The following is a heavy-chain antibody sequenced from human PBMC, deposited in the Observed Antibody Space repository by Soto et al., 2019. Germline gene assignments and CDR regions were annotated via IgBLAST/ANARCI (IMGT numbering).Heavy chain of an antibody. CDR2: IYFSGST. Sequence: SETLSLTCTVSGGSISSGGYYWSWIRQHPGKGLEWIGYIYFSGSTYYNPSLKSRVTMSLDTSKNHFSPRLSSVTAADTAVYFCALQYDYRYYWGQGTLVTVSS. D-gene: IGHD4-4*01. CDR3: ALQYDYRYY. CDR1: GGSISSGGYY. J-gene: IGHJ4*02. V-gene: IGHV4-31*03.